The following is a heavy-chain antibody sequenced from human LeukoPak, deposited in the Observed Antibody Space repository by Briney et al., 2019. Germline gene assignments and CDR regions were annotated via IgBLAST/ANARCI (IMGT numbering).Heavy chain of an antibody. CDR3: ARQFRDSSGYYSYYFDY. Sequence: GESLKISCNGSGYXFTTYWICWVRQMPGRGLGWMGIIYPGDSDTRYSPSFQGQVTISADKSISTAYLQWSSLKASDTAMYYCARQFRDSSGYYSYYFDYWGQGTLVTVSS. J-gene: IGHJ4*02. CDR2: IYPGDSDT. CDR1: GYXFTTYW. D-gene: IGHD3-22*01. V-gene: IGHV5-51*01.